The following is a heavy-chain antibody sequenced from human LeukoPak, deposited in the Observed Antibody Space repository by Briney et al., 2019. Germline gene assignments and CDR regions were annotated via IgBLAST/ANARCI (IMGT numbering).Heavy chain of an antibody. V-gene: IGHV3-23*01. CDR1: GFTFSSYA. Sequence: GGSLRLSCAASGFTFSSYAMSWVRQAPGKGLEWVSGISGSGGSTYYADSVKGRFTISRDNSKNTLYLQMNSLRAEDTAVYYCAKDAFYGSGSYPYYFDYRGQGTLVTVSS. CDR2: ISGSGGST. J-gene: IGHJ4*02. D-gene: IGHD3-10*01. CDR3: AKDAFYGSGSYPYYFDY.